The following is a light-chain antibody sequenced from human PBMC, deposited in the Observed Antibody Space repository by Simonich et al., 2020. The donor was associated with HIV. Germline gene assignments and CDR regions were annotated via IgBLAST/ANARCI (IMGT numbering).Light chain of an antibody. J-gene: IGKJ4*01. CDR2: NAS. Sequence: EIVLTQSPGTLSLSPGARATLSSRASQSVSSSQLDWYKQKPGLAPRLLIYNASSRATGIPDRLSGSGSGTDFTLTISRLEPEDFATYYCQQYKTNLSFGGGTKVDIK. CDR1: QSVSSSQ. V-gene: IGKV3D-20*01. CDR3: QQYKTNLS.